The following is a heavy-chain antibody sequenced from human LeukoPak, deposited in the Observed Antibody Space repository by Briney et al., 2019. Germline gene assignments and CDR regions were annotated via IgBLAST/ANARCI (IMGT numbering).Heavy chain of an antibody. CDR2: IHSGGGST. J-gene: IGHJ4*02. V-gene: IGHV1-46*01. CDR1: GYTFTNHY. D-gene: IGHD1-1*01. Sequence: ASVNVSCKASGYTFTNHYMHWVRQAAGQGLEWMGIIHSGGGSTTYAQKFQGRVTMTRDTSTSTVYMELSSLRSEDTAVSYCARDGTHHSGDYWGREPWSPSPQ. CDR3: ARDGTHHSGDY.